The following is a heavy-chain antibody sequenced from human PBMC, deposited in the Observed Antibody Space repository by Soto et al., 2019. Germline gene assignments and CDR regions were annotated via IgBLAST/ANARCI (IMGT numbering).Heavy chain of an antibody. CDR1: GGSISSSIYY. D-gene: IGHD3-3*01. J-gene: IGHJ1*01. CDR3: ASFWSGYSIYFQQ. Sequence: SETLSLTCTVSGGSISSSIYYWGWIRHPPGKGLEWIGSVFYSGNTYYKPSLQSRVTISVDTSKNQFSLKLSSVTAADTAVYYCASFWSGYSIYFQQWGPGPLITFSS. CDR2: VFYSGNT. V-gene: IGHV4-39*01.